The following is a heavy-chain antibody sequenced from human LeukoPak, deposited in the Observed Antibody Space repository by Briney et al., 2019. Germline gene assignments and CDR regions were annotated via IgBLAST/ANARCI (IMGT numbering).Heavy chain of an antibody. Sequence: GGSLRLSCAASGFTFSSYGMHWVRQAPGKGLEWVAVIWYDGSNKYYADSVKGRFTISRDNSRNTLYLQMNSLRAEDTAVYYCARDGDSTQFAGYFGYWGQGTLVTVSS. V-gene: IGHV3-33*01. D-gene: IGHD2/OR15-2a*01. CDR2: IWYDGSNK. CDR1: GFTFSSYG. CDR3: ARDGDSTQFAGYFGY. J-gene: IGHJ4*02.